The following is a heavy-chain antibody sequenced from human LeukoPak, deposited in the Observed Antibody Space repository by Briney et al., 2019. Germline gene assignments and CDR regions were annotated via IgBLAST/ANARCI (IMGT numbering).Heavy chain of an antibody. CDR2: ITSSGTTI. D-gene: IGHD5-18*01. V-gene: IGHV3-11*04. CDR1: GFTFSDYY. Sequence: GGSLRLSCAASGFTFSDYYMSWIRQAPGKGLEWVSYITSSGTTIYYADSVKDRFTISRDNAKNSLYLQMNSLRAEDTAVYYCARDRGGYDYGYYMDVWGKGTTVTVSS. J-gene: IGHJ6*03. CDR3: ARDRGGYDYGYYMDV.